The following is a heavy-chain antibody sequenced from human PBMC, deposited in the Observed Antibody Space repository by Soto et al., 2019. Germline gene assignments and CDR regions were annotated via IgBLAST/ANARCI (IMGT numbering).Heavy chain of an antibody. V-gene: IGHV3-73*01. Sequence: EVQLVESGGGLVQPGGSLKLSCAASGSTVSGSAMHWGRQASGKGLEWVGRIRSKANSYATAFAASVKGRFTITRDDSKNTAYLQLNSLKTEDTAVYYCTTVQLGITDYWGQGNLVTVSS. CDR3: TTVQLGITDY. D-gene: IGHD7-27*01. CDR1: GSTVSGSA. J-gene: IGHJ4*02. CDR2: IRSKANSYAT.